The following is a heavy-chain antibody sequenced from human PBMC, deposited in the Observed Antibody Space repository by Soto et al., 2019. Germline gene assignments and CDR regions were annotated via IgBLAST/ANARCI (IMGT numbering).Heavy chain of an antibody. CDR3: ARDFEY. Sequence: EVQLVESGGGLVQPGGPLRLSCEASGFTFSTFWMHWVRQAPGKGLVWVSRINSDGSSTNYADSVKGRVTISRDNAKNMLYLQMNSLRAEDTAVYYCARDFEYWGQGTLVTVSS. V-gene: IGHV3-74*01. CDR2: INSDGSST. CDR1: GFTFSTFW. J-gene: IGHJ4*02.